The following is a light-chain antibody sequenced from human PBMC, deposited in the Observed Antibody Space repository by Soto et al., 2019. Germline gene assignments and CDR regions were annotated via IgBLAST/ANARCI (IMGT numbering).Light chain of an antibody. CDR2: MND. V-gene: IGLV1-47*01. CDR3: ASWDDRLSGYV. J-gene: IGLJ1*01. CDR1: TSNILRNY. Sequence: QSVLTQPPSASGNPGQRLTISCSGSTSNILRNYVYWYRQLPGTAPRLLISMNDQRPSGVPDRFSGSKSGTSASLAIRGLRSEDEADYYCASWDDRLSGYVFGTGTKVTVL.